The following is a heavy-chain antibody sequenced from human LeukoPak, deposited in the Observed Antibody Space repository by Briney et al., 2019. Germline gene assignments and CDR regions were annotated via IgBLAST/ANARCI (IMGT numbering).Heavy chain of an antibody. J-gene: IGHJ4*02. V-gene: IGHV3-48*04. Sequence: GGSLRLSCAASRFTFSSYNMNWVRQAPGKGLEWVSYISTRSSTMYYADSVKGRFTISRDNAKNSLYLQMNSLRAEDTAVYYCARDGWHSGYDFDYWDQGTLVTVSS. CDR2: ISTRSSTM. CDR1: RFTFSSYN. D-gene: IGHD5-12*01. CDR3: ARDGWHSGYDFDY.